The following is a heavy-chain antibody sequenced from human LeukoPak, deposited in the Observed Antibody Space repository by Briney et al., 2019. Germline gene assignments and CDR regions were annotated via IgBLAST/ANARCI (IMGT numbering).Heavy chain of an antibody. J-gene: IGHJ4*02. CDR2: ISYDGSNK. CDR3: AKDSYYYDSSGYYGSSSVFDY. CDR1: GFTFSSYA. D-gene: IGHD3-22*01. V-gene: IGHV3-30-3*01. Sequence: GGSLRLSCAASGFTFSSYAMHWVRQAPGKGLEWVAVISYDGSNKYYADSVKGRFTISRDNSKNTLYLQMNSLRAEDTAVYYCAKDSYYYDSSGYYGSSSVFDYWGQGTWSPSPQ.